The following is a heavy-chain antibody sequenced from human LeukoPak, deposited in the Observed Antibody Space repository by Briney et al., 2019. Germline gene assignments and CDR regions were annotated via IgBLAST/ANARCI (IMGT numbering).Heavy chain of an antibody. V-gene: IGHV4-31*03. Sequence: SETLSLTCTVSGGSVNSGSHYWNWIRQHPGKGLEWIGYIYYSGSTCYNPSLKSRVTISVDTSKNQFSLKLSSVTAADTAVYYCAREPNYYGSGSYWIGYFDYWGQGTLVTVSS. CDR3: AREPNYYGSGSYWIGYFDY. CDR1: GGSVNSGSHY. J-gene: IGHJ4*02. CDR2: IYYSGST. D-gene: IGHD3-10*01.